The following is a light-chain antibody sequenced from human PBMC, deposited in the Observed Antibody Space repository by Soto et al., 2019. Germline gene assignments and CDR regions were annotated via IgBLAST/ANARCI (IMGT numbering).Light chain of an antibody. CDR3: SSFTSSNTWV. CDR1: NSDVGGYDY. Sequence: QSALTQPASVSGSPGQSITIFCTGTNSDVGGYDYVSWYQQYPDKAPKVIIYEVTYRPSGVSARFSGSKSGTTASLTISDLQTEDEADYYCSSFTSSNTWVFGGGTQLTV. V-gene: IGLV2-14*01. CDR2: EVT. J-gene: IGLJ3*02.